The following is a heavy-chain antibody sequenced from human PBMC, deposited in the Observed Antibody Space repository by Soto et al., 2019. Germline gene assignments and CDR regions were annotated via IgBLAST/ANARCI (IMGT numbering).Heavy chain of an antibody. CDR3: ARSQRNGAMDV. CDR2: VTSSTTFM. Sequence: EVHLVESGGGLVKPGGSVRVSCATSGFTFSTYSMNWVRQAPGKGLEWVSSVTSSTTFMDYADSVKGRFTVSRDDAKRSLFLQMNSLRVDDSAVYYCARSQRNGAMDVWGQGTTVTVSS. D-gene: IGHD2-8*01. CDR1: GFTFSTYS. V-gene: IGHV3-21*01. J-gene: IGHJ6*02.